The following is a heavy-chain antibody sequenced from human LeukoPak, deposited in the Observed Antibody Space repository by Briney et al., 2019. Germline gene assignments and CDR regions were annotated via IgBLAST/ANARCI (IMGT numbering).Heavy chain of an antibody. J-gene: IGHJ4*02. V-gene: IGHV4-59*11. Sequence: PSETLSLTCTVSGDSMRNHYWSWIRQPPGKGLEWIGYIYNSGSTNYSPSLKSRVTISVDTSKSQFSLKLSSVTTADTAVYFCAREYCSSTTCYFDFWGQGTLVTVSS. CDR3: AREYCSSTTCYFDF. CDR2: IYNSGST. D-gene: IGHD2/OR15-2a*01. CDR1: GDSMRNHY.